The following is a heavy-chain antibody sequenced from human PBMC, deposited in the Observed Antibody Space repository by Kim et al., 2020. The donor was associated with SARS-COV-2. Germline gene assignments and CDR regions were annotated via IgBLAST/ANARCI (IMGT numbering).Heavy chain of an antibody. D-gene: IGHD3-10*01. Sequence: GGSLRLSCAASGFTFSSYSMNWVRQAPGKGLEWVSSISSSSSYIYYADSVKGRFTISRDNAKNSLYLQMNSLRAEDTAVYYCAREHGSGRLPWSWLCDYWGQGTLVTVSS. CDR1: GFTFSSYS. V-gene: IGHV3-21*04. CDR3: AREHGSGRLPWSWLCDY. CDR2: ISSSSSYI. J-gene: IGHJ4*02.